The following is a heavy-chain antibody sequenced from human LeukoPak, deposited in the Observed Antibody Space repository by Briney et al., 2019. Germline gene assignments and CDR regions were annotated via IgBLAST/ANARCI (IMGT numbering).Heavy chain of an antibody. Sequence: GGSLRLSCATSGFTFNSTWMNWVRQAPGKGLEWVGRIKSKTDGGTPDYAAPVKGRFTISRDDSRNTLFLQMNSLKTEDTAVYFCTTVRTFWGQGTLVTVSS. CDR2: IKSKTDGGTP. J-gene: IGHJ1*01. CDR3: TTVRTF. CDR1: GFTFNSTW. D-gene: IGHD2/OR15-2a*01. V-gene: IGHV3-15*01.